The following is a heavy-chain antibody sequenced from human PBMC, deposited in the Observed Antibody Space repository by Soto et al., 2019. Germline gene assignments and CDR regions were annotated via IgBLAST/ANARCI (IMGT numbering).Heavy chain of an antibody. D-gene: IGHD6-6*01. J-gene: IGHJ4*02. CDR2: IIPILGIA. CDR1: GGTFSSYT. Sequence: GASVKGSCKASGGTFSSYTISWVRQAPGQGLEWMGRIIPILGIANYAQKFQGRVTITADKSTSTAYMELSSLRSEDTAVYYCASVSLSIAARQGGPFDYWGQGTLVTVSS. V-gene: IGHV1-69*02. CDR3: ASVSLSIAARQGGPFDY.